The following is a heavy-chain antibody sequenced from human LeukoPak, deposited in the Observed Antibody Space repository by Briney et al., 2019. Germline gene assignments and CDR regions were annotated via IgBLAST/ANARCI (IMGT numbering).Heavy chain of an antibody. CDR2: IKQDGNEK. CDR1: GLTLSNYW. V-gene: IGHV3-7*01. CDR3: AKDLGDSSGYSDY. Sequence: SGGSLRLSCAASGLTLSNYWMSWVRQAPGKGLEWVANIKQDGNEKYYADSVKGRFTISRDNSKNTLYLQMNSLRAEDTAVYYCAKDLGDSSGYSDYWGQGTLVTVSS. D-gene: IGHD3-22*01. J-gene: IGHJ4*02.